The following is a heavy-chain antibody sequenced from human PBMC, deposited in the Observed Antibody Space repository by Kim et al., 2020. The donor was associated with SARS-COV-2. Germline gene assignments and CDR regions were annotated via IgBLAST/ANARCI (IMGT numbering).Heavy chain of an antibody. CDR2: IYYSGST. Sequence: SETLSLTCTVSGGSISSSNYYWGWIRQSPGKGLEWIGSIYYSGSTYYNPSLKSRVTVSVDTSKNQFSLKLTSVTAADTAVYYCARVPLPQTSVSLWQQLIRAPFDPWGQGTLVTVSS. J-gene: IGHJ5*02. CDR3: ARVPLPQTSVSLWQQLIRAPFDP. D-gene: IGHD1-1*01. V-gene: IGHV4-39*01. CDR1: GGSISSSNYY.